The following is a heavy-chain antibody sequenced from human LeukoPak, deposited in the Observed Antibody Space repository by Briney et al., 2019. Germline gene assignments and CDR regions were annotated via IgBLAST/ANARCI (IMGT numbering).Heavy chain of an antibody. CDR3: ARGHSSSWYVWYFDY. V-gene: IGHV4-4*07. J-gene: IGHJ4*02. CDR1: GDSISSYH. Sequence: PSETLSLTCTVSGDSISSYHWSWIRQPAGKGLEWIGRMYTSGSTNYNPSLKSRVTMSVDTSKNQFSLKLSSVTAADTAVYYCARGHSSSWYVWYFDYWGQGTLDTVSS. CDR2: MYTSGST. D-gene: IGHD6-13*01.